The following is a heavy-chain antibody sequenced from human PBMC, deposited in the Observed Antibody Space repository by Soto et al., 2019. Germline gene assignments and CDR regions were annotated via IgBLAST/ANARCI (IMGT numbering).Heavy chain of an antibody. CDR1: GFSIKNYG. Sequence: QAQLVQSATEVKRPGASVKVSCKASGFSIKNYGITWVRLAPGQGLEWMGWISAVNGDTIFAQKFQGRVSMTTDTATSTAYMELRGLKSDYTALYSCARAGGSGVLNAFDVWGHGTMVAVS. D-gene: IGHD2-8*02. CDR2: ISAVNGDT. J-gene: IGHJ3*01. V-gene: IGHV1-18*01. CDR3: ARAGGSGVLNAFDV.